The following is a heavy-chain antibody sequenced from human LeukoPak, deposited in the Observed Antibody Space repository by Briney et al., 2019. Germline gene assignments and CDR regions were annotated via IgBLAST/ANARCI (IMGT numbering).Heavy chain of an antibody. CDR1: GGSISSYY. D-gene: IGHD5-24*01. J-gene: IGHJ4*02. CDR2: IYYSGST. Sequence: SETLSLTCAVSGGSISSYYWSWIRQHPGKGLEWIGYIYYSGSTYYNPSLKSRVTISVDTSKNQFSLKLSSVTAADTAVYYCARDRGLDPLGYWGQGTLVTVSS. CDR3: ARDRGLDPLGY. V-gene: IGHV4-59*06.